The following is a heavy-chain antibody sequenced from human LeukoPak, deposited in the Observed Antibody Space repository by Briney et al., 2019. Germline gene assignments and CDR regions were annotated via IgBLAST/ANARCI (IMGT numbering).Heavy chain of an antibody. V-gene: IGHV3-30-3*01. J-gene: IGHJ4*02. CDR2: MSYDGSNK. D-gene: IGHD2-2*01. Sequence: GGSLRLSCAASRFTFSNYAMHWVRQAPSKGLEWVTIMSYDGSNKFYADSVKGRFTISRDNSKNTLYLQMNSLRAEDTAVYYCARDSIGYCGSSSCFPGYFDYWGQGTLVTVSS. CDR1: RFTFSNYA. CDR3: ARDSIGYCGSSSCFPGYFDY.